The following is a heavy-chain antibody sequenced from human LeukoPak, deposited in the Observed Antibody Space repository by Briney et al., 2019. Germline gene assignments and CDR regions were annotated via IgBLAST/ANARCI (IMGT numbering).Heavy chain of an antibody. CDR3: VRVAKERVGGVYYFDY. CDR2: IGTAGDT. D-gene: IGHD1-1*01. Sequence: PGGSLRLSCAASGFTFSDYDMHWVRQATGKGLEWVSAIGTAGDTHYTGSVKGRFTISRENAKNPLYLQMNSLRAGDTAVYYCVRVAKERVGGVYYFDYWGQGTPVTVSS. V-gene: IGHV3-13*01. CDR1: GFTFSDYD. J-gene: IGHJ4*02.